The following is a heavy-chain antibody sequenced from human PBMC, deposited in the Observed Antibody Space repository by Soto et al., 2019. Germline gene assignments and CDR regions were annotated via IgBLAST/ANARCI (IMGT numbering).Heavy chain of an antibody. J-gene: IGHJ4*02. CDR3: ARDPPPDFWSGYRPPPFDY. CDR1: GFTFSNAW. V-gene: IGHV3-15*01. CDR2: IKSKTDGGTT. D-gene: IGHD3-3*01. Sequence: GGSLRLSCAASGFTFSNAWMSWVRQAPGKGLEWVGRIKSKTDGGTTDYAAPVKGRFTISRDDSKNTLYLQMNSLRAEDTAVYYCARDPPPDFWSGYRPPPFDYWGQGTLVTVSS.